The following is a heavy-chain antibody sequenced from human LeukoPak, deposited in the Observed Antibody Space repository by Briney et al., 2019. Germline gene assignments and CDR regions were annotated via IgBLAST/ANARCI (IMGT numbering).Heavy chain of an antibody. Sequence: SETLSLTCTVSGGSISSSYYYWGWIRQPPGKGLEWIGYIYYSGSTNYNPSLKSRVTISVDTSKNQFSLKLSSVTAADTAVYYCARFLPYYYYMDVWGKGTTVTISS. D-gene: IGHD2/OR15-2a*01. J-gene: IGHJ6*03. CDR2: IYYSGST. CDR1: GGSISSSYYY. CDR3: ARFLPYYYYMDV. V-gene: IGHV4-61*05.